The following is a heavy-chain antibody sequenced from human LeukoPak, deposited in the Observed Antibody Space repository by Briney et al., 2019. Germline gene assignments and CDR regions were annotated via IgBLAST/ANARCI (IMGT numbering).Heavy chain of an antibody. CDR2: INSDGSST. CDR1: GLTFSSYW. J-gene: IGHJ6*02. V-gene: IGHV3-74*01. CDR3: ARRSMDGMGV. Sequence: GGSLRLSCAASGLTFSSYWMHWLRQAPGKGLVWVSRINSDGSSTSCADSVKGRFTISRDNAKNTLYLQMNSLRGEDTGVYYCARRSMDGMGVWGQGTTVTVSS.